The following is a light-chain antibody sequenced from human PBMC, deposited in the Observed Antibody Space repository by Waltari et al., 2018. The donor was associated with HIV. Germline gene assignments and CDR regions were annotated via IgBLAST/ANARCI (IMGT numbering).Light chain of an antibody. CDR2: EVS. V-gene: IGLV2-8*01. CDR3: SSYAGSNNLGV. CDR1: SSDVGGYYY. J-gene: IGLJ3*02. Sequence: QSALTQPTSASGSPGQSVTISCTGTSSDVGGYYYVPWYQQHPGKAPKLMIYEVSKRPSGVPDRFSGSKSGNTASLTVSGLQAEDEADYYCSSYAGSNNLGVFGGGTKLTVL.